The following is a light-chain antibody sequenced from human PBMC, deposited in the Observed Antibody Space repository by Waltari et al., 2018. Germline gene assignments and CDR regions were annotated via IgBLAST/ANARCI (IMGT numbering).Light chain of an antibody. CDR3: QQSYSAPYT. J-gene: IGKJ2*01. Sequence: DVQMTQSPSSLSASVGDRVIITCRASQTISKYLNWYQQKPGKAPKLMIYTASNLQSGVPSRFSGSRSQTDFTLTISALQVEDFATYYCQQSYSAPYTFGQGPS. CDR1: QTISKY. V-gene: IGKV1-39*01. CDR2: TAS.